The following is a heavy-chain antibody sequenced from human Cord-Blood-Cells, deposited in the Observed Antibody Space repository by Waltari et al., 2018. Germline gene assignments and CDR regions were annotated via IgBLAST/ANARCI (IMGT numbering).Heavy chain of an antibody. J-gene: IGHJ4*02. CDR3: ARIIAQGEFLNFDY. CDR2: TFSNGEK. CDR1: GFSLSNARMG. V-gene: IGHV2-26*01. D-gene: IGHD3-10*01. Sequence: QVTLKESGPVLVKPTETLTLTCTVSGFSLSNARMGVSWIRHPPGKALEWLAHTFSNGEKSYSTSLKXXLTISKXXXXXXXVLTMTNMDPVDTATYYCARIIAQGEFLNFDYWGQGTLVTVSS.